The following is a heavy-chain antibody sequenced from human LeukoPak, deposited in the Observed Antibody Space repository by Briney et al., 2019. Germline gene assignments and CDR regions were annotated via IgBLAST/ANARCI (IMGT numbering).Heavy chain of an antibody. CDR3: ARRGGNDY. D-gene: IGHD2-15*01. Sequence: SETLSLTCTVSGGSISSSSYYWGWIRQPPGEGLEWIGSLYYSGSTSYNPSLKSRVTISVDTSKNQFSLKLNSVTAADTAVYYCARRGGNDYWGQGTLVTVSS. CDR1: GGSISSSSYY. CDR2: LYYSGST. V-gene: IGHV4-39*01. J-gene: IGHJ4*02.